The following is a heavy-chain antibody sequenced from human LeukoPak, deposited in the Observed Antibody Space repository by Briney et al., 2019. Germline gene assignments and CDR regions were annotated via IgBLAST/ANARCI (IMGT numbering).Heavy chain of an antibody. CDR2: ISYDGSNK. J-gene: IGHJ4*02. Sequence: GGSLRLSCAASGFTFSSYSMNWVRQAPGKGLEWVAVISYDGSNKYYADSVKGRFTISRDNSKNTLYLQMNSLRAEDTAVYYCARGVPPPYYYDSSGYPDYWGQGTLVTVSS. V-gene: IGHV3-30*03. CDR3: ARGVPPPYYYDSSGYPDY. D-gene: IGHD3-22*01. CDR1: GFTFSSYS.